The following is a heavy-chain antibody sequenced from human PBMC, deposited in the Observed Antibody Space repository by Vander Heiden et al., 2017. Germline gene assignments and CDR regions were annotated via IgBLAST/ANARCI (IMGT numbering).Heavy chain of an antibody. D-gene: IGHD4-17*01. CDR1: GVTFSSYG. CDR2: IWYDGSNK. CDR3: ARAEVTVPYFDY. Sequence: QVQPVESGGGVVQPARSLRLSCAASGVTFSSYGLLWVRQAPGNRLEWVAVIWYDGSNKYYADSVKGRFTISRDNSRKTLYLQMNGRRAEDTAVYYCARAEVTVPYFDYWGQGTLVTVSS. J-gene: IGHJ4*02. V-gene: IGHV3-33*01.